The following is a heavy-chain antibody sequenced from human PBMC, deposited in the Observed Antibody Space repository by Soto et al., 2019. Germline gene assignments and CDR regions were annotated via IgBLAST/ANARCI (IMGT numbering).Heavy chain of an antibody. CDR2: IYYSGST. Sequence: SETLSLTCTVSGGSISSGGYYWSWIRQHPGKGLEWIGYIYYSGSTYYNPSLKSRVTISVDTSKNQFSLKLSSVTAADTAVYYCARHAPTSWAPDYWGQGTLVTVSS. CDR1: GGSISSGGYY. V-gene: IGHV4-31*03. D-gene: IGHD2-8*01. J-gene: IGHJ4*02. CDR3: ARHAPTSWAPDY.